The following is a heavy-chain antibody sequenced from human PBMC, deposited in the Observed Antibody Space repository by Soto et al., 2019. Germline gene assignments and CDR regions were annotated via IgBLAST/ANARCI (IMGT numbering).Heavy chain of an antibody. Sequence: SVKVSCKASGGTFSSYAISWVRQAPGQGLEWMGGIIPIFGTANYAQKFQGRVTITADESTSTAYMELSSLRSEDTAVYYCARVRIAVAGTQHYYYYYGMDVWXQGTTVTVSS. CDR3: ARVRIAVAGTQHYYYYYGMDV. CDR2: IIPIFGTA. V-gene: IGHV1-69*13. D-gene: IGHD6-19*01. CDR1: GGTFSSYA. J-gene: IGHJ6*02.